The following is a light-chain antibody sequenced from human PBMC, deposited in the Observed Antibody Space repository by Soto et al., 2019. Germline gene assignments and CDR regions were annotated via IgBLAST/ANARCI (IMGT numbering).Light chain of an antibody. CDR3: QQRSNWPPYT. Sequence: EIVLTQSPATLSLSPGERATLSCRASQSVSSYLAWYQQKPGQAPRLLIYDASNRATGIPARFSGSGSGTDFTLPISSLEPEDFAVYYWQQRSNWPPYTFGQGTKLELK. J-gene: IGKJ2*01. V-gene: IGKV3-11*01. CDR2: DAS. CDR1: QSVSSY.